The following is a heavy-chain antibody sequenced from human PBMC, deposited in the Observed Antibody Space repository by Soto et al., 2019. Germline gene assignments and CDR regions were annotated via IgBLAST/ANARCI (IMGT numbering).Heavy chain of an antibody. Sequence: SVKVSCKASGGTFSSYAISWVRQAPGQGLEWMGGIIPIFGTANYAQKFQGRVTITADESTSTAYMELSSLRSEDTAVYYCAVTMIVVDNAFDIWGQGTMVTVSS. CDR3: AVTMIVVDNAFDI. CDR2: IIPIFGTA. J-gene: IGHJ3*02. V-gene: IGHV1-69*13. CDR1: GGTFSSYA. D-gene: IGHD3-22*01.